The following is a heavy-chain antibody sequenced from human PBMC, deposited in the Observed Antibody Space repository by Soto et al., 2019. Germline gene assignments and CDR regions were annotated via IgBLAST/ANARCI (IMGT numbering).Heavy chain of an antibody. V-gene: IGHV3-23*01. CDR3: ATRPTDFWSGYWPSGY. Sequence: GSLRLSCTAAGFTFSSYAMDWVRQAPGKGLEWLSAISGGGDASHYADSVKGRFTISRDNSKNTLFLQMSSLKAEDTAVYYCATRPTDFWSGYWPSGYWGQGTLVTVSS. J-gene: IGHJ4*02. D-gene: IGHD3-3*01. CDR1: GFTFSSYA. CDR2: ISGGGDAS.